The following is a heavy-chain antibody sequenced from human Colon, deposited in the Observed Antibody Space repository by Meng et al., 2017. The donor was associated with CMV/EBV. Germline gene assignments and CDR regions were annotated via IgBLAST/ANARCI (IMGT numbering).Heavy chain of an antibody. Sequence: QVQLQESGPGLVKPSQTLSLTCTVSGGSITSDNYFWAWIRQPPGKTLEWIGYISHSGTTYYSPSLESRVSMSRDTSKNQFSLKLTSVSAADTAVYYCARHRGSDRNWGQGTLGTVSS. V-gene: IGHV4-30-4*08. CDR1: GGSITSDNYF. J-gene: IGHJ4*02. CDR2: ISHSGTT. CDR3: ARHRGSDRN. D-gene: IGHD3-10*01.